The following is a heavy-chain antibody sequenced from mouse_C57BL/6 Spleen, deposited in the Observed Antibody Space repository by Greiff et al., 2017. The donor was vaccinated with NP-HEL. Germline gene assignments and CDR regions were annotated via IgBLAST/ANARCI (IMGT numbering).Heavy chain of an antibody. D-gene: IGHD2-1*01. CDR3: ARSDGNYVDYYAMDY. CDR2: IHPNSGST. CDR1: GYTFTSYW. V-gene: IGHV1-64*01. J-gene: IGHJ4*01. Sequence: VQLQQPGAELVKPGASVKLSCKASGYTFTSYWMHWVKQRPGQGLEWIGMIHPNSGSTNYNEKLKSKATLTVDKSSSTAYMQLSSLTSEDSAVYYCARSDGNYVDYYAMDYWGQGTSVTVSS.